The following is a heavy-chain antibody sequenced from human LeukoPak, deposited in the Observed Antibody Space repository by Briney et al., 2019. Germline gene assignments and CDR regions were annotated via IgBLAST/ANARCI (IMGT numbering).Heavy chain of an antibody. V-gene: IGHV4-34*01. Sequence: SETLSLTCAVYGGSFSGYYWSWIRQPPGKGLEWIGEINHSGSTNYNPSLKSRVTISVDTSKNQFSLKLSSVTAADTAVHYCARRNSYYYDSSGYGYWGQGTLVTVSS. CDR1: GGSFSGYY. CDR2: INHSGST. J-gene: IGHJ4*02. D-gene: IGHD3-22*01. CDR3: ARRNSYYYDSSGYGY.